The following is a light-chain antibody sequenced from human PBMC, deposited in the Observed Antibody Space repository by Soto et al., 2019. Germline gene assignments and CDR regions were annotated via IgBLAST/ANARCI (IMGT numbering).Light chain of an antibody. V-gene: IGKV3-20*01. Sequence: EIVLTQSPGTLSLSPGEGATLSCRASQSVSSSYLAWYQQKPGQAPRLLIYGASNRATGIPDRFSGSGSGTDFTLTITRLEPEDFAVHYCQHYGISPPITFGQGTRLEIK. CDR3: QHYGISPPIT. CDR2: GAS. J-gene: IGKJ5*01. CDR1: QSVSSSY.